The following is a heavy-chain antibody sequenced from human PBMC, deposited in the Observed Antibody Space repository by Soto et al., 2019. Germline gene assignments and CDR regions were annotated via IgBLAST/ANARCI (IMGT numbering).Heavy chain of an antibody. CDR1: GYSFTSYW. V-gene: IGHV5-10-1*01. Sequence: GESLKISCKGSGYSFTSYWISWVRQMPGKGLEWMGRIDPSDSYTNYSPSFQGHVTISADKSISTAYLQWSSLKASDTAMYYCARQTMVRGARSRDDYWGQGTLVTVSS. CDR3: ARQTMVRGARSRDDY. D-gene: IGHD3-10*01. CDR2: IDPSDSYT. J-gene: IGHJ4*02.